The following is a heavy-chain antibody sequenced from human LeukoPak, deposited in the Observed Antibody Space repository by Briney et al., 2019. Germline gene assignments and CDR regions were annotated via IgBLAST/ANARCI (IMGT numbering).Heavy chain of an antibody. CDR3: ARGPAYYYDSSGYGSFDY. D-gene: IGHD3-22*01. V-gene: IGHV1-18*01. CDR1: GYTFTSYG. J-gene: IGHJ4*02. Sequence: ASVKVSCKASGYTFTSYGISWVRQAPGQGLEWMGWISAYNGNTNYAQKLQGRVTMTTDTSTSTAYMELRSLRSDDTAVYYCARGPAYYYDSSGYGSFDYWGQGTLVTVSS. CDR2: ISAYNGNT.